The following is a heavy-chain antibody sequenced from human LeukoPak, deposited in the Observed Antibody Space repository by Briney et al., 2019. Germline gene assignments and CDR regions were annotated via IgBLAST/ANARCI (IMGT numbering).Heavy chain of an antibody. CDR2: INHSGST. D-gene: IGHD3-16*02. CDR3: ARRGDYVWGSYRSIRNWFDP. J-gene: IGHJ5*02. V-gene: IGHV4-34*01. CDR1: GGSFSGYY. Sequence: SGTLSLTCAVYGGSFSGYYWSWIRQPPGKGLEWIGEINHSGSTNYNPSLKSRVTISVDTSKNQFSLKLSSVTAADTAVYYCARRGDYVWGSYRSIRNWFDPWGQGTLVTVSS.